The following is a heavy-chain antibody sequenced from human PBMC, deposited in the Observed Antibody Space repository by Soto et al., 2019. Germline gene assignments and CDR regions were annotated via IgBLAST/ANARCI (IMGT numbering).Heavy chain of an antibody. Sequence: GGSLRLSCAASGFTFSSYSMNWVRQAPGKGLEWVSYISSSSSTIYYADSVKGRFTISRDNAKNTLYLQMNSLRAEDTAVYYCAKDLLYYYDSSGYYFDYWGQGTLVTVSS. CDR3: AKDLLYYYDSSGYYFDY. CDR2: ISSSSSTI. V-gene: IGHV3-48*01. D-gene: IGHD3-22*01. CDR1: GFTFSSYS. J-gene: IGHJ4*02.